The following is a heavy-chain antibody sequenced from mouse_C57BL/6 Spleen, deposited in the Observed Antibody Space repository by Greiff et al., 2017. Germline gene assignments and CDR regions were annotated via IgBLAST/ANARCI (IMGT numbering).Heavy chain of an antibody. CDR2: ISSGSSTI. V-gene: IGHV5-17*01. J-gene: IGHJ4*01. CDR3: ASFYYGNYSYAMDY. D-gene: IGHD2-1*01. CDR1: GFTFSDYG. Sequence: EVQRVESGGGLVKPGGSLKLSCAASGFTFSDYGMHWVRQAPEKGLEWVAYISSGSSTIYYADTVKGRFTISRDNAKNTLFLQMTSLRSEDTAMYYCASFYYGNYSYAMDYWGQGTSVTVSS.